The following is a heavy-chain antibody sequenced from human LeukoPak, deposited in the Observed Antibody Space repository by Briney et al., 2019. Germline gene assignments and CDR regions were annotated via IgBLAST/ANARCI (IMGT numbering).Heavy chain of an antibody. J-gene: IGHJ4*02. Sequence: PGGSLRLSCAASGFTFSSHAMSWVRQAPGKGLEWVSVISPSGGSTYYADSVKGRFTISRDNSKNTLYLQMNSLRAEDTAVYYCAKDKDYDFLTGRRDYFDYWGQGTLVTVSS. D-gene: IGHD3-9*01. CDR3: AKDKDYDFLTGRRDYFDY. CDR1: GFTFSSHA. CDR2: ISPSGGST. V-gene: IGHV3-23*01.